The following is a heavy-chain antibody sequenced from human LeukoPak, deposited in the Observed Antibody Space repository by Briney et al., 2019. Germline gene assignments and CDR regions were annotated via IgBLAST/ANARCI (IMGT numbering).Heavy chain of an antibody. Sequence: GGSLRLSCVASGFTFSSYGMNWVRQAPGKGLEWVSFISSSSSYIYYADSVKGRFTISRDNAKNSLYLQMNSLRAEDTAVYYCARIMTQQMVFDYWGQGTLVTVSS. D-gene: IGHD6-13*01. CDR2: ISSSSSYI. V-gene: IGHV3-21*01. CDR1: GFTFSSYG. J-gene: IGHJ4*02. CDR3: ARIMTQQMVFDY.